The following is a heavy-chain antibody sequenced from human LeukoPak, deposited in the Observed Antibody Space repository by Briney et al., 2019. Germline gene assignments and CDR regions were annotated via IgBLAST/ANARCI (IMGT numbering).Heavy chain of an antibody. CDR1: IFTVSINY. CDR2: NYSGGST. J-gene: IGHJ4*02. V-gene: IGHV3-53*01. D-gene: IGHD1-26*01. CDR3: VKSAGRNGGN. Sequence: GGSLRLLCAACIFTVSINYMSWVRQAPGKGLEWVSVNYSGGSTYYADSVRGRFTISRDNAKKSVYLQMNSLRAEDTAIYYSVKSAGRNGGNWGQGTLVTVSS.